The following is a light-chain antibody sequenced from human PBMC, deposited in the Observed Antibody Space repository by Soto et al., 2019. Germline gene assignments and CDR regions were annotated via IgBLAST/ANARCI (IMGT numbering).Light chain of an antibody. CDR2: AAS. J-gene: IGKJ1*01. CDR1: QSISTY. Sequence: DIQMTQSPSSLSASVGDRVTITCRASQSISTYLNWYQQKPGKAPKLLIYAASSLQSGVPSRFSGSGSGTDFTLTISSLRPEDFATYYCQQSYSAPRTFGQGTKVEFK. CDR3: QQSYSAPRT. V-gene: IGKV1-39*01.